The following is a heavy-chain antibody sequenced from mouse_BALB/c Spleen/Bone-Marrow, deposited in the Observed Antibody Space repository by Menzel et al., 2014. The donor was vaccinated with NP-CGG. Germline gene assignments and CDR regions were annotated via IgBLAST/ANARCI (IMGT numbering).Heavy chain of an antibody. V-gene: IGHV1-4*01. CDR3: ARESLYGSNYY. CDR2: INPSSGYT. CDR1: GYTFXSYT. D-gene: IGHD1-1*01. J-gene: IGHJ2*01. Sequence: VQLQQSGAELARPGASVKMSCKASGYTFXSYTMHWVKQRPGQGLEWIGYINPSSGYTNYNQKFKDKATLTADKSSSTAYMQLSSLTSEDSAVYYCARESLYGSNYYWGQGTTLTVSS.